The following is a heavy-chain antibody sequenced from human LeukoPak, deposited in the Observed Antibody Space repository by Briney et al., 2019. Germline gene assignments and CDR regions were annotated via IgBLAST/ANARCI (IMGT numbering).Heavy chain of an antibody. CDR3: ATVHYDYVWGSYRSRYYFDY. J-gene: IGHJ4*02. Sequence: ASVKVSCKVSGYTLTELSMHWVRQAPGKGLEWMGGFDPEDGETIYAQKFQGRVTMTEDTSTDTAYMELSSLRSEDTAAYYCATVHYDYVWGSYRSRYYFDYWGQGTLVTVSS. V-gene: IGHV1-24*01. D-gene: IGHD3-16*02. CDR1: GYTLTELS. CDR2: FDPEDGET.